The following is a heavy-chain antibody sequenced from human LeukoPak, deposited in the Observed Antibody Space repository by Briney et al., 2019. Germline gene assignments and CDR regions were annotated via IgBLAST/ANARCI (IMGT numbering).Heavy chain of an antibody. Sequence: SETLSLTRTVSGGSISSSSYYWGWIRQPPGKGLEWIGSIYYSGSTYYNPSLKSRVTISVDTSKNQFSLKLSSVTAADTAVYYCARHSSPLNYFDYWGQGTLVTVSS. CDR2: IYYSGST. V-gene: IGHV4-39*01. J-gene: IGHJ4*02. D-gene: IGHD6-13*01. CDR1: GGSISSSSYY. CDR3: ARHSSPLNYFDY.